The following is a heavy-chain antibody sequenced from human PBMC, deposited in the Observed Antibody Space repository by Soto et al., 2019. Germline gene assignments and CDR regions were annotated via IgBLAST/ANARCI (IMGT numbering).Heavy chain of an antibody. CDR1: GFSFNSYY. Sequence: PGGSLRLSCAASGFSFNSYYMNWVRLAPGKGLEWVSSITGGSNSIYYADSVKGRFTISRDNAANSVYLQMDSLRAEDTAVYYCARAYSRRNEYFFDFWGQGTLVTVSS. J-gene: IGHJ4*02. CDR2: ITGGSNSI. CDR3: ARAYSRRNEYFFDF. D-gene: IGHD6-13*01. V-gene: IGHV3-21*01.